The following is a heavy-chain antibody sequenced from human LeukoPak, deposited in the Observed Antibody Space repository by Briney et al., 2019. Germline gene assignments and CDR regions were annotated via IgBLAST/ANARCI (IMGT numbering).Heavy chain of an antibody. CDR3: ATDPLVVRRLGELSYIH. D-gene: IGHD3-16*02. J-gene: IGHJ4*02. V-gene: IGHV1-24*01. CDR2: FDPEDGET. CDR1: GYTLTELS. Sequence: GASVKVSCKVSGYTLTELSMHWVRQAPGKGLEWMGGFDPEDGETIYAQKFQGRVTMTEDTSTDTAYMELSSLRSEDTAVYYCATDPLVVRRLGELSYIHWGQGTLVTVSS.